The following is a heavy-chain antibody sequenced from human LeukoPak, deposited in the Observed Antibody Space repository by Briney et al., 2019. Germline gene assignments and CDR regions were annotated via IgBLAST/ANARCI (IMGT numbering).Heavy chain of an antibody. CDR1: GYTFTSYD. CDR2: MNPNSGNT. D-gene: IGHD3-22*01. V-gene: IGHV1-8*01. J-gene: IGHJ5*02. Sequence: ASVKVSCTASGYTFTSYDINWVRQATGQGLEWMGWMNPNSGNTGYAQKFQGRVTMTRNTSISTAYMELSSLRSEDTAVYYCARARSGCSGYFCLPKNWFDPWGQGTLVTVSS. CDR3: ARARSGCSGYFCLPKNWFDP.